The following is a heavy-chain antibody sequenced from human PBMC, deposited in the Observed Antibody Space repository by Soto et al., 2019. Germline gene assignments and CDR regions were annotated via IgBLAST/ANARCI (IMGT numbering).Heavy chain of an antibody. CDR2: INPSGGST. D-gene: IGHD3-9*01. J-gene: IGHJ3*02. V-gene: IGHV1-46*03. CDR1: GYTFTSYY. CDR3: ARTYYDILTGYSPDAFDI. Sequence: GASVKVSSKASGYTFTSYYMHWVRQAPGQGLEWMGIINPSGGSTSYAQKFQGRVTMTRDTSTSTVYMELSSLRSEDTAVYYCARTYYDILTGYSPDAFDIWGQGTMVTVSS.